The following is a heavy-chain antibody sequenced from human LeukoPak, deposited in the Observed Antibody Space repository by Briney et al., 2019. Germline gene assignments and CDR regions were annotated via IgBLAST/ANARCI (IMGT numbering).Heavy chain of an antibody. J-gene: IGHJ3*02. Sequence: GGSLRLSCAASGFTFSSYTVNWVRQAPGKGLEWVSSISRTSDYIYYGDSVKGRFTISRDNAKNSLYLQMNSLRAEDTAVYYCAREGVDAFDIWGQGTMVTVSS. CDR3: AREGVDAFDI. D-gene: IGHD3-10*01. CDR2: ISRTSDYI. CDR1: GFTFSSYT. V-gene: IGHV3-21*01.